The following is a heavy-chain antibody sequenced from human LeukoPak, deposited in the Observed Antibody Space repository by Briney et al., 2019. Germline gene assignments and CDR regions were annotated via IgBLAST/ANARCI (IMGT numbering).Heavy chain of an antibody. CDR2: IYYSGST. J-gene: IGHJ4*02. CDR1: GGSSSGYY. Sequence: PSETLSLTCAVYGGSSSGYYWSWIRQPPGKGLEWIGYIYYSGSTNYNPSLKSRVTISVDTSKNQFSLKLSSVTAADTAVYYCARAGDYYDSSGHDYWGQGTLVTVSS. V-gene: IGHV4-59*01. D-gene: IGHD3-22*01. CDR3: ARAGDYYDSSGHDY.